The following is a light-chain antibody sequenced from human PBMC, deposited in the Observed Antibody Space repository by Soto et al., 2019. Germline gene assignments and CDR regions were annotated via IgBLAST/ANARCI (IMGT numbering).Light chain of an antibody. Sequence: DIQMTQSPSSLSASVGDRVTITCRASQGIRNYLAWYQQKPGKPPKLLIYGAATLKSGVPSRFSGSGSGTDFTLTISSLQPEDVATYYCQKYNSDPPWTFGQGTKVEI. V-gene: IGKV1-27*01. CDR3: QKYNSDPPWT. J-gene: IGKJ1*01. CDR1: QGIRNY. CDR2: GAA.